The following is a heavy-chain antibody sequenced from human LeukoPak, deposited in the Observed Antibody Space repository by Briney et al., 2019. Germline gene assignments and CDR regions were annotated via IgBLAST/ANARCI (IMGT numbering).Heavy chain of an antibody. CDR2: INAGNGNT. D-gene: IGHD6-6*01. J-gene: IGHJ4*02. Sequence: ASVKVSCKASGYTFTSYAMHWVRQAPGQRLEWMGWINAGNGNTKYSQKFQGRVTITRDTSASTAHMELSSLRSEDTAVYYCASSGAWYSSSRNFDYWGQGTLVTVSS. V-gene: IGHV1-3*01. CDR1: GYTFTSYA. CDR3: ASSGAWYSSSRNFDY.